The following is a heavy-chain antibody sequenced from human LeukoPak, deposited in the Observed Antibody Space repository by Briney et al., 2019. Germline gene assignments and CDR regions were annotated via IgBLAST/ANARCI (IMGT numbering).Heavy chain of an antibody. Sequence: GGSLRLSCAASGFTFSSYAMHWVRQAPGKGLEYVSAISSNGGSTYYANSVKGRFTITRDNSKNTLYLQMGSLRAEDMAVYYCARDDEGATLYYWGEGTLVTVSS. V-gene: IGHV3-64*01. CDR3: ARDDEGATLYY. J-gene: IGHJ4*02. D-gene: IGHD1-26*01. CDR2: ISSNGGST. CDR1: GFTFSSYA.